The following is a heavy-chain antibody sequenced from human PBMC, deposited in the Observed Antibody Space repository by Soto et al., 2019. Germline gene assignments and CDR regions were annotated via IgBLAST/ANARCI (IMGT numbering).Heavy chain of an antibody. J-gene: IGHJ4*02. Sequence: SGPTLVNPTQTLTLTCTFSGFSLTTSGVGVGWIRQPPGKALEWLALIYWNDDKRYSPSLKSRLTITKDTSKNQVILTMTNMDPVDTATYYCARQVVATVEIYFDYWGQGTLVTSPQ. D-gene: IGHD5-12*01. CDR2: IYWNDDK. V-gene: IGHV2-5*01. CDR3: ARQVVATVEIYFDY. CDR1: GFSLTTSGVG.